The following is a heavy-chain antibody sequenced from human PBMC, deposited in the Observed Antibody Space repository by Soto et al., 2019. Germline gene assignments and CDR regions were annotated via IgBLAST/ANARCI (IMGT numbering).Heavy chain of an antibody. J-gene: IGHJ2*01. D-gene: IGHD3-16*01. V-gene: IGHV3-23*01. CDR3: ARAVMQRRLRFDL. CDR1: GFIFNNYA. CDR2: ISAGGGSP. Sequence: GGSLRLSCAASGFIFNNYAMSWVRQAPGKGLEWVSFISAGGGSPNYADSVKGRFTISRDNSKNMVYLQMNSLRAEDTAVYYCARAVMQRRLRFDLWGRGTLVTVSS.